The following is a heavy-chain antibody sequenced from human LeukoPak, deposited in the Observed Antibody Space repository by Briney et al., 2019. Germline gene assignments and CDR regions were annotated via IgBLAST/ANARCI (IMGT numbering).Heavy chain of an antibody. D-gene: IGHD6-13*01. Sequence: GGSLRLSCAASGFTFSSYWMHWVRQAPGKGLVWVSRINSDGSSTSYADSVKGQFTISRDNAKNTLYLQMNSLRAEDTAVYYCARDRSSWDYYYYYGMDVWGQGTTVTVSS. J-gene: IGHJ6*02. CDR1: GFTFSSYW. CDR2: INSDGSST. CDR3: ARDRSSWDYYYYYGMDV. V-gene: IGHV3-74*01.